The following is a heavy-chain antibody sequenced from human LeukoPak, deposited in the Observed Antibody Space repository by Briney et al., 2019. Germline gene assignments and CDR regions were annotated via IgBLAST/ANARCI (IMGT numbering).Heavy chain of an antibody. D-gene: IGHD1-26*01. J-gene: IGHJ6*02. CDR3: ALHYSGSYYYGMDV. CDR2: TRNKANSYTT. CDR1: GFTISDYY. V-gene: IGHV3-72*01. Sequence: PGGSLRLSCAASGFTISDYYMDWVRQAPGKGLEWVDRTRNKANSYTTEYAASVKGRFTISRDDSKNSLYLQMNSLKTEDTAVYYCALHYSGSYYYGMDVWGQGTTVTVSS.